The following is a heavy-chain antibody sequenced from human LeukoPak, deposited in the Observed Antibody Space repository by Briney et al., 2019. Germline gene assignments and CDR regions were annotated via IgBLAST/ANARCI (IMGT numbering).Heavy chain of an antibody. CDR1: GFTFSSYA. CDR2: ISGSGGST. Sequence: PGGSLRLSCAASGFTFSSYAMSWVRQAPGKGLEWVTAISGSGGSTYYGDSVKGRFTISRDNSKNTLYLQMNSLRAEDTAVYYCAKDLMHFDWLLPFDYWGQGTLVTVSS. J-gene: IGHJ4*02. V-gene: IGHV3-23*01. CDR3: AKDLMHFDWLLPFDY. D-gene: IGHD3-9*01.